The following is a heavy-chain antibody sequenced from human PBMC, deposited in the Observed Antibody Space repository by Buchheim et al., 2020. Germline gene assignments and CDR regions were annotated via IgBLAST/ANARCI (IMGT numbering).Heavy chain of an antibody. D-gene: IGHD3-22*01. V-gene: IGHV3-48*02. CDR1: GFPFSSYN. Sequence: QLVESGGGLVQPGGSLILSCEASGFPFSSYNMNWVRQTPGKGLEWVSYISSGGSTIYYADSLKGRLTISRDNAKNSLYLQMSNLRDEDTAVYYCARDYSDSSGFDYWGQGTL. CDR3: ARDYSDSSGFDY. CDR2: ISSGGSTI. J-gene: IGHJ4*02.